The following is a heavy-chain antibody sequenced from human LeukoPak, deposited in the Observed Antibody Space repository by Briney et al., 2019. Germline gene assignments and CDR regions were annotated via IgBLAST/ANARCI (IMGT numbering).Heavy chain of an antibody. D-gene: IGHD2-2*02. CDR1: GGTFSSYA. V-gene: IGHV1-69*04. J-gene: IGHJ4*02. CDR2: IIPILGIA. CDR3: ARDLGYCSSTSCYTDAHLGL. Sequence: ASVKVSCKASGGTFSSYAISWVRQAPGQGLEWMGRIIPILGIANYAQKFQGRVTITADKSTSTAYMELSSLRSEDTAVYYCARDLGYCSSTSCYTDAHLGLWGQGTLVTVSS.